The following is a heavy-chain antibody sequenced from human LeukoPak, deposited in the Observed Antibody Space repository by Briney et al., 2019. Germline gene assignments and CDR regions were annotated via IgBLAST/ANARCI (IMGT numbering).Heavy chain of an antibody. V-gene: IGHV4-4*02. J-gene: IGHJ4*02. CDR3: ARIPRTGYCSGGSCHSKDY. D-gene: IGHD2-15*01. CDR1: GGSISSSNW. Sequence: SGTLSLTCAVSGGSISSSNWWSWVRQPPGKGLEWIGEIYHSGSTNHNPSLKSRVTISVDTSKNQFSLKLSSVTAADTAVYYCARIPRTGYCSGGSCHSKDYWGQGTLVTVSS. CDR2: IYHSGST.